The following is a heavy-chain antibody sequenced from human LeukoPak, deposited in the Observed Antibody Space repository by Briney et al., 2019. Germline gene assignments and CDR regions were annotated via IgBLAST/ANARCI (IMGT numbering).Heavy chain of an antibody. CDR3: AKGLSNSCYSDFDS. Sequence: GASVKVSCKASGYTFSDNYIYWVRQAPGQGLEWMGWINPKSGDTKYSQKFQGRVTITRDTSITTVYMELSRLRSDDTAIYYCAKGLSNSCYSDFDSWGQGTQVTVSS. D-gene: IGHD2-2*01. J-gene: IGHJ4*02. CDR2: INPKSGDT. CDR1: GYTFSDNY. V-gene: IGHV1-2*02.